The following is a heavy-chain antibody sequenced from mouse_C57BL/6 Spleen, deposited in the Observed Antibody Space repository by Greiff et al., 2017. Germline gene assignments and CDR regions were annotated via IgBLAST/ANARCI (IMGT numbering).Heavy chain of an antibody. Sequence: VQLQQPGAELVKPGASVKLSCKASGYTFTSYWMHWVKQRPGQGLEWIGMIHPNSGSTNYNEKFKSKATLTVDKSPSTAYMQLSSLTSEDSAVYYCAREAYYSNFYFDYWGQGTTLTVSS. J-gene: IGHJ2*01. V-gene: IGHV1-64*01. D-gene: IGHD2-5*01. CDR2: IHPNSGST. CDR3: AREAYYSNFYFDY. CDR1: GYTFTSYW.